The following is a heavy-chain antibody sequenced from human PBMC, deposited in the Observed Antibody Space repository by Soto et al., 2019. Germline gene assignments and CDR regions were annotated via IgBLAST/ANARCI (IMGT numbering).Heavy chain of an antibody. CDR2: INHSGST. CDR3: VRQGIGVLHGLVDV. Sequence: SETLSLTCAVYGGSFSAYYWSWIRQPPGKGLEWIGEINHSGSTTYNPSLKSRVTISVDTSKNQFSLKLSSVTAADTAVYYCVRQGIGVLHGLVDVWGQGTTVTVSS. J-gene: IGHJ6*02. V-gene: IGHV4-34*01. D-gene: IGHD1-26*01. CDR1: GGSFSAYY.